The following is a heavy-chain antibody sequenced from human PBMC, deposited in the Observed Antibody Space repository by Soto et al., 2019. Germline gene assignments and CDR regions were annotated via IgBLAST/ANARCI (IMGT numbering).Heavy chain of an antibody. CDR3: ARAHNPDSSDFDL. J-gene: IGHJ2*01. V-gene: IGHV3-21*01. Sequence: GGSLRLSCAASGFTFSSYSMNWVRQAPGKGLEWVSSISSSSSYIYYADSVKGRFTISRDNAKNSLYLQMNSLRAEDTAVYYCARAHNPDSSDFDLWGRGTLVTVSS. D-gene: IGHD3-22*01. CDR1: GFTFSSYS. CDR2: ISSSSSYI.